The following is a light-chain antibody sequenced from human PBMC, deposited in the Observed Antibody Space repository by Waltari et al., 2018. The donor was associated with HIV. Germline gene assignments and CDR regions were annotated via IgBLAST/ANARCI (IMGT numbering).Light chain of an antibody. V-gene: IGLV7-43*01. CDR3: LLYYGGAWV. J-gene: IGLJ3*02. Sequence: QTVVTQEPSLTVPPGGTVTLTCASSTGAVTSGYYPNWFQQKPGQAPRSLIYNINDKHSWTPARFSGSLLGGKVVLTLSGVQPEDEAEYHCLLYYGGAWVFGGGTKLTVL. CDR2: NIN. CDR1: TGAVTSGYY.